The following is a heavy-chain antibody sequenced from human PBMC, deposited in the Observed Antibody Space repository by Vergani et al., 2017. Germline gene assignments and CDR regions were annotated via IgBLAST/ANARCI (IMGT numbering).Heavy chain of an antibody. CDR2: IIPIFGTA. V-gene: IGHV1-69*01. Sequence: QVQLVQSGAEVKKPGSSVKVSCKASGGTFSSYAISWVRQAPGQGLEWMGGIIPIFGTANYAQKFQGRVTITADESTSTAYMELSSLRSEDTAVYYCARSVTTVTTYYFDYWGQGTLVTVSS. CDR3: ARSVTTVTTYYFDY. D-gene: IGHD4-17*01. J-gene: IGHJ4*02. CDR1: GGTFSSYA.